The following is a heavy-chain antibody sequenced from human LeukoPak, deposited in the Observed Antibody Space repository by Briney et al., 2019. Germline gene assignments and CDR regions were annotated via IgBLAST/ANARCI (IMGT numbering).Heavy chain of an antibody. CDR3: ARDRGGSYYVPHYFDY. D-gene: IGHD1-26*01. CDR2: ISSSGSTK. J-gene: IGHJ4*02. Sequence: PGGSLRLSCAVSGYTFSSYEMNWVRQAPGKGLEWVSYISSSGSTKYYADSVKGRFTISRDNAKNTLYLQMNSLRVEDTAVYYCARDRGGSYYVPHYFDYWGQGTLVTVSS. V-gene: IGHV3-48*03. CDR1: GYTFSSYE.